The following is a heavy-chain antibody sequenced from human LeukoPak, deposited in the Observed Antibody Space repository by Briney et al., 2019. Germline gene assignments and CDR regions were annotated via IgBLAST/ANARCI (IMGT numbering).Heavy chain of an antibody. V-gene: IGHV5-51*01. Sequence: RGESLKISCKGSRYSFTSYWIGWVRQMPGKGLEWMGIIYPGDSDTRYSPSFQGQVTISADKSISTAYLQWSSLKASDTAMYYCARRGVVVVPAANHYYYYYYMDVWGKGTTVTVSS. D-gene: IGHD2-2*01. CDR2: IYPGDSDT. J-gene: IGHJ6*03. CDR3: ARRGVVVVPAANHYYYYYYMDV. CDR1: RYSFTSYW.